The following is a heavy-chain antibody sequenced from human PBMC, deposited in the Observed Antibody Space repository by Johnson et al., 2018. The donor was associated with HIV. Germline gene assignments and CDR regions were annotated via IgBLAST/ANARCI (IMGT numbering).Heavy chain of an antibody. CDR1: GFTFSDYY. Sequence: QVQLVESGGGVVQPGRSLRLSCAASGFTFSDYYMSWIRQAPGKGLAWVAIIWYDGTNKYYADSVKGRFTISRDNSKNTLYLQMNSLRAADTAVYYCAKDLYSSGFDIWGQGTMVTVSS. V-gene: IGHV3-30*18. J-gene: IGHJ3*02. CDR2: IWYDGTNK. CDR3: AKDLYSSGFDI. D-gene: IGHD6-19*01.